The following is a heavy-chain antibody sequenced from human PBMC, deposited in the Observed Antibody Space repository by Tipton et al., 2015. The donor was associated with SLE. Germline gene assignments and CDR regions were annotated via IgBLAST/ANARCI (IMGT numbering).Heavy chain of an antibody. CDR2: IYYSGST. V-gene: IGHV4-59*08. Sequence: TLFLTCTVSGGSISSYYWSWIRQPPGKGLEWIGYIYYSGSTNYNPSLKSRVTISVDTSKNQFSLKLNSVTAADTAVYYCARRYDSYPGYFDYWGQGTLVTVSS. CDR1: GGSISSYY. D-gene: IGHD3-22*01. J-gene: IGHJ4*02. CDR3: ARRYDSYPGYFDY.